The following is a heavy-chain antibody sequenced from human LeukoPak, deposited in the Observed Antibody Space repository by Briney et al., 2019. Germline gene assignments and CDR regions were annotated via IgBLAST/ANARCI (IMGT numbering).Heavy chain of an antibody. V-gene: IGHV4-59*01. CDR1: GGSISHYY. CDR2: IYYSGNT. J-gene: IGHJ5*02. Sequence: KASETLSLTCSVSGGSISHYYWTWIRQAPGKGLEWIAYIYYSGNTSYNPSLKSRVTMSVDTSKNQFSLNLKSVTAADTAMYYCARDRPGSPNWLAPWGPGTLVTVSS. CDR3: ARDRPGSPNWLAP.